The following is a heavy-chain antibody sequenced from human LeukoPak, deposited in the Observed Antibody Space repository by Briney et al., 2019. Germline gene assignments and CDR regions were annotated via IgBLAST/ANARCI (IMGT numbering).Heavy chain of an antibody. Sequence: ASVKVSCKASGYTFTGYYMHWVRQAPGQGLEWMGWINPNSGGTNYAQKFQGRVTMTRDTSIITAYMELSRLRSDDTAVYYCARDPGANGSGSYFASLIYYYYYMDVWGKGTTVTISS. CDR3: ARDPGANGSGSYFASLIYYYYYMDV. CDR2: INPNSGGT. J-gene: IGHJ6*03. V-gene: IGHV1-2*02. D-gene: IGHD3-10*01. CDR1: GYTFTGYY.